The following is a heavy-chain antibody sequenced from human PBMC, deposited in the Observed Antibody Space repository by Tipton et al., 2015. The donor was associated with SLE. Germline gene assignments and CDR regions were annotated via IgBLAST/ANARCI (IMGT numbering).Heavy chain of an antibody. CDR2: ISGSGGST. CDR3: AKQYGDYVAFDY. J-gene: IGHJ4*02. CDR1: GFTFSRYG. Sequence: GSLRLSCAASGFTFSRYGMSWVRQAPGKGLEWVSAISGSGGSTYYADSVKGRLTISRDNSKNTLYLQMNSLSAEDTAVYYCAKQYGDYVAFDYWGQGTLVTVSS. D-gene: IGHD4-17*01. V-gene: IGHV3-23*01.